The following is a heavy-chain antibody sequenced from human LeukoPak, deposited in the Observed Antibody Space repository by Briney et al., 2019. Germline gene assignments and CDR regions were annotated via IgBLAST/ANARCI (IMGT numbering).Heavy chain of an antibody. D-gene: IGHD6-13*01. V-gene: IGHV3-21*01. CDR2: ITSSSSHV. CDR3: ARDPRWAAAATNY. J-gene: IGHJ4*02. Sequence: PGGSLRLSCAASGFTFSTYSMNWVRQAPGKGLEWVSSITSSSSHVYYADSVKGRFTISRDNSKNTLYLQMNSLRAEDTAVYYCARDPRWAAAATNYWGQGTLVTVSS. CDR1: GFTFSTYS.